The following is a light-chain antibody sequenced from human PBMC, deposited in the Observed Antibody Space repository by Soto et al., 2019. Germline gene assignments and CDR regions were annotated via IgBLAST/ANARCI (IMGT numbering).Light chain of an antibody. CDR1: QGIANY. J-gene: IGKJ1*01. V-gene: IGKV1-27*01. Sequence: DIQMTQSPSSLSASVGDRVTITCRASQGIANYLAWYQHKPGKVPNLLIYAASTLQSGVPSRFSGGGSGTDFILTISSLQPEDVATYYCQKYNSAPRTFGQGTKVEIK. CDR2: AAS. CDR3: QKYNSAPRT.